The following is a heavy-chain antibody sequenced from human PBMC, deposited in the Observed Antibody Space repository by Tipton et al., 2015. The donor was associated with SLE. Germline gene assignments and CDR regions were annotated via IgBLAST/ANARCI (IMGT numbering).Heavy chain of an antibody. D-gene: IGHD1-1*01. V-gene: IGHV4-4*07. CDR2: IYGSGST. Sequence: TLSLTCGVSGYSISSGFYWAWIRQPAGKGLEWIGRIYGSGSTNYNASLKSRTTISLDSSKNQFSLKLTSVTAADTAVYFCAREPTQTGYWYFDLWGRGTLVTVSS. CDR3: AREPTQTGYWYFDL. CDR1: GYSISSGFY. J-gene: IGHJ2*01.